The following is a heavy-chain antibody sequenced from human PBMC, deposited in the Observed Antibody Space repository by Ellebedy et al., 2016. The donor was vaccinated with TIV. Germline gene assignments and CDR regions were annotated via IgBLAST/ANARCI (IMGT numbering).Heavy chain of an antibody. J-gene: IGHJ4*02. CDR3: AIGRGYTYGTYYFNI. CDR1: GYTFTNYD. Sequence: AASVKVSCKASGYTFTNYDINWVRQATGQGLEWMGWMNPTSGNTGFAQEFQGRVSMTRDTSISTAYMELTSLSAEDTAVYYCAIGRGYTYGTYYFNIWGQGTLVTVST. CDR2: MNPTSGNT. D-gene: IGHD5-18*01. V-gene: IGHV1-8*01.